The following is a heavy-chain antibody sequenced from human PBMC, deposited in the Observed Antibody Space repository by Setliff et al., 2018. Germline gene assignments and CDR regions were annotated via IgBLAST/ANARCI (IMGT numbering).Heavy chain of an antibody. CDR2: INPDGSEK. J-gene: IGHJ4*02. V-gene: IGHV3-7*01. D-gene: IGHD3-10*01. Sequence: PGGSLRLSCAASGFTFSNCWVSWVRQAPGKGLEWVASINPDGSEKYYVDSVKGRFTISRDNSENTLFLQMTSLRPEDTGVYYCVKVKKPLIRGSGFDYWGRGTLVTVSS. CDR1: GFTFSNCW. CDR3: VKVKKPLIRGSGFDY.